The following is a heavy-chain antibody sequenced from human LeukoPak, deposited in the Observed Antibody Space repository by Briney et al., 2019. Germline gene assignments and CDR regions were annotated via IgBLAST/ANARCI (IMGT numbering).Heavy chain of an antibody. J-gene: IGHJ4*02. D-gene: IGHD2-2*01. CDR1: GFTFSSYA. Sequence: PGGSLRLSCAASGFTFSSYAMSWVREAPGKGLVWVSAISGSGGSTYYADSVKGRFTISRDNSKNTLSLQMNSLRAEDTAVYYCAKPEEIGYCSSTSCRDYWGQGTLVTVSS. CDR3: AKPEEIGYCSSTSCRDY. CDR2: ISGSGGST. V-gene: IGHV3-23*01.